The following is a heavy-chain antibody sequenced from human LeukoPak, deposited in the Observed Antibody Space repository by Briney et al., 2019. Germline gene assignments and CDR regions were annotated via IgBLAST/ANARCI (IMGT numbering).Heavy chain of an antibody. V-gene: IGHV4-59*01. CDR2: IYYSGST. Sequence: KSSETLSLTCTVSGGSISSYYWSWIRQPPGKGLEWIGYIYYSGSTNYNPSLKSRVTISVDTSKDQFSLKLSSVTAADTAVYYCARDSNSWYYYYGMDVWGQGTTVTVSS. CDR3: ARDSNSWYYYYGMDV. CDR1: GGSISSYY. J-gene: IGHJ6*02. D-gene: IGHD6-13*01.